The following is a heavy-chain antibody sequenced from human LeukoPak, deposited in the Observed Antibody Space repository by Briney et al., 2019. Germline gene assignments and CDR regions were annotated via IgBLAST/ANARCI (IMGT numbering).Heavy chain of an antibody. Sequence: PGGSLRLSCAASGFTFRSFAMSWVRQAPGKGLEWVSAISDSGISTYFADSVRGRFTISRDNSKNTLYLQMNSLRAEDTAVYYCAKKYNTGLDPWGQGTLVTVSS. CDR1: GFTFRSFA. CDR2: ISDSGIST. D-gene: IGHD1-14*01. CDR3: AKKYNTGLDP. V-gene: IGHV3-23*01. J-gene: IGHJ5*02.